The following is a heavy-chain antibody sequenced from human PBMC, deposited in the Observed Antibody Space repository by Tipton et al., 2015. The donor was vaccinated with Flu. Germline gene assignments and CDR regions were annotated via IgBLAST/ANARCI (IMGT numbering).Heavy chain of an antibody. CDR1: GFTFSSYE. CDR3: ATLTGDDY. CDR2: ISSIGSTI. D-gene: IGHD7-27*01. V-gene: IGHV3-48*03. Sequence: SLRLSCAASGFTFSSYEMNWVRQAPGKGLEWLSYISSIGSTISYADSVKGRFTISRDNAKNSLYLQLNSLRAEDTAVYYCATLTGDDYWGRGNLVTVSS. J-gene: IGHJ4*02.